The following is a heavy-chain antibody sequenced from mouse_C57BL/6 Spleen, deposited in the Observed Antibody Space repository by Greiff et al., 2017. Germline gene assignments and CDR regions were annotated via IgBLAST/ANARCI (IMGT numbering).Heavy chain of an antibody. D-gene: IGHD1-1*01. J-gene: IGHJ3*01. CDR3: ARSLFITTAPFAY. V-gene: IGHV1-18*01. Sequence: EVQVVESGPELVKPGASVKIPCKASGYTFTDYNMDWVKQSHGKSLEWIGDINPNNGGTIYNQKFKGKATLTVDKSSSTAYMELRSLTSEDTAVYYCARSLFITTAPFAYWGQGTLVTVSA. CDR1: GYTFTDYN. CDR2: INPNNGGT.